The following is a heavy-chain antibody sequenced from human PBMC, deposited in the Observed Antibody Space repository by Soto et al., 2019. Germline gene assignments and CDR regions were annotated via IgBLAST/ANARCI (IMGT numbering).Heavy chain of an antibody. CDR2: IQSGGPT. CDR3: ARDDVLCDGGRCYGVPLDV. Sequence: EVQLVESGGGLVQPGGSLRLSCAASGFTVSSKYMSWVRQAPGKGLECVSLIQSGGPTYYADSVKGRFTISRDTSENTVHLQMDSLRAEDTAVYYCARDDVLCDGGRCYGVPLDVWGKGPTVTVSS. V-gene: IGHV3-66*01. J-gene: IGHJ6*04. D-gene: IGHD2-15*01. CDR1: GFTVSSKY.